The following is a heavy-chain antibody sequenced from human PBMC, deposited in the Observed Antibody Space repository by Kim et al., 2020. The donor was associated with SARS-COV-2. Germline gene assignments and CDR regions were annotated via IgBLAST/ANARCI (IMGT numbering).Heavy chain of an antibody. CDR3: AKCGTTTARGQNAFDI. V-gene: IGHV3-23*01. Sequence: GGSLRLSCAASGFTFSSYAMSWVRQAPGKGLEWVSGISGSGGSTYYADSVKGRFTISRDNSKNTLYLQMNSLRAEDMAVYYCAKCGTTTARGQNAFDIWGQGTMVTVSS. D-gene: IGHD4-17*01. J-gene: IGHJ3*02. CDR2: ISGSGGST. CDR1: GFTFSSYA.